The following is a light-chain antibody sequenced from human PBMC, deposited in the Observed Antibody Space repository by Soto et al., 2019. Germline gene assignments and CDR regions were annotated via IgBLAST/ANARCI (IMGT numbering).Light chain of an antibody. Sequence: EIVMTQSPATLSVSPGEVVTLYFSASQSMTTKLAWYQQKPGQAPRLLIYGTSGRATGIPDRFSGSGSGTDFTLTISRLEPEDFAVYYCQQYGNSPITFGQGTRLEIK. V-gene: IGKV3-20*01. CDR1: QSMTTK. J-gene: IGKJ5*01. CDR3: QQYGNSPIT. CDR2: GTS.